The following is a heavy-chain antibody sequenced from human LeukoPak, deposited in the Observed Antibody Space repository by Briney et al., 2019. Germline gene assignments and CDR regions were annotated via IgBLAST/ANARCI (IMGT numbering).Heavy chain of an antibody. J-gene: IGHJ3*02. Sequence: GGSLRLSCAASGFTVSSNYMSWVRQAPGKGLEWVSITYSDVNTNYADSVKGRFTISRDNSKNTLSLQMNSLRAEDTAVYYCARKNDLFNAAYIWGRGTVVTVSS. CDR1: GFTVSSNY. D-gene: IGHD6-13*01. CDR2: TYSDVNT. V-gene: IGHV3-53*01. CDR3: ARKNDLFNAAYI.